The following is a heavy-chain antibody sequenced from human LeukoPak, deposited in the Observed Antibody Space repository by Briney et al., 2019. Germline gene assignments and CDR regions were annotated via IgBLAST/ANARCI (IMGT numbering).Heavy chain of an antibody. V-gene: IGHV1-24*01. Sequence: ASVKVSCKVSGYTLTELSMHWVRQAPGKGLEWMGGFDPEDGETIYAQKFQGRVTMTEDTSTDTAYMELSSLRSEDTAVYYCATAPPQTMVRGVITLYYFDHWGQGTLVTVSS. J-gene: IGHJ4*02. CDR2: FDPEDGET. CDR3: ATAPPQTMVRGVITLYYFDH. D-gene: IGHD3-10*01. CDR1: GYTLTELS.